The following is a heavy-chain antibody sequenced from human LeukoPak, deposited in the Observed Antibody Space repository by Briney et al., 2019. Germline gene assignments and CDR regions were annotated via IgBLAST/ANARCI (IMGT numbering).Heavy chain of an antibody. CDR2: ITSSSTYI. Sequence: PGGSLRLSCAASGFTFSINTLNWVRQAPGKGLEWVSSITSSSTYILYADSVKGRFTISRDNAQNSLYLQMNSLRVEDTAIYYCARDPYNGAYSEGYYYYYMDVWGKGTTVTVSS. CDR3: ARDPYNGAYSEGYYYYYMDV. J-gene: IGHJ6*03. V-gene: IGHV3-21*01. CDR1: GFTFSINT. D-gene: IGHD1-1*01.